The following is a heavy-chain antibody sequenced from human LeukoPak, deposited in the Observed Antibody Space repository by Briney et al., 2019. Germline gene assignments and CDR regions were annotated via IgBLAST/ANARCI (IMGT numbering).Heavy chain of an antibody. Sequence: SETLSLTCTVSGGSISSSSYYWGWIRQPPGKGLEWIGSIYYSGSTYHNPSLKSRVTISVDTSKNQFSLKLSSVTAADTAVYYCARHEYSGYDYPYYFDYWGQGTLVTVSS. V-gene: IGHV4-39*01. CDR2: IYYSGST. J-gene: IGHJ4*02. CDR3: ARHEYSGYDYPYYFDY. D-gene: IGHD5-12*01. CDR1: GGSISSSSYY.